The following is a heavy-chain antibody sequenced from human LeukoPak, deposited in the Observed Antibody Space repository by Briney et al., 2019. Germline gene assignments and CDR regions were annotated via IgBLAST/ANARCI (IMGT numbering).Heavy chain of an antibody. Sequence: SETLSLTCAVSGYSISSGYYWGWIRQPPGKGLEWIGSIYHSGSTYYNPSLKSRVTISVDTSKNQFSLKLSSVTAADTAVYYCARQSKMITISGVVPWGWFDPWGQGTLVTVSS. CDR2: IYHSGST. CDR3: ARQSKMITISGVVPWGWFDP. J-gene: IGHJ5*02. V-gene: IGHV4-38-2*01. D-gene: IGHD3-3*01. CDR1: GYSISSGYY.